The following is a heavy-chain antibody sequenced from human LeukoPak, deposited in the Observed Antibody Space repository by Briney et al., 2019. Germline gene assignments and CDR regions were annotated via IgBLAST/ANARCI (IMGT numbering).Heavy chain of an antibody. CDR3: ARDRGYSGYENDY. Sequence: PGGSLRLSCAASGFTFSDYYMSWIRQAPGKGLGWVSYISSSGSTIYYADSVKGRFTISGDNAKNSLYLQMNSLRAEDTAVYYCARDRGYSGYENDYWGQGTLVTVSS. D-gene: IGHD5-12*01. V-gene: IGHV3-11*04. CDR1: GFTFSDYY. J-gene: IGHJ4*02. CDR2: ISSSGSTI.